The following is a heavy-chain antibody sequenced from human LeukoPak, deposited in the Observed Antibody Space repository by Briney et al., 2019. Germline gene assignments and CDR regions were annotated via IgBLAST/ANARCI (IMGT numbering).Heavy chain of an antibody. CDR1: GFTFSSYS. V-gene: IGHV3-21*01. D-gene: IGHD2-15*01. CDR3: ASFCSGGSCYSFEDAFDI. J-gene: IGHJ3*02. Sequence: GGSLRLSCAASGFTFSSYSMNWVRQAPGKGLEWVSSISSSSGYIYYADSVKGRFTISRDNAKNSLYLQMNSLRAEDTAVYYCASFCSGGSCYSFEDAFDIWGQGTMVTVSS. CDR2: ISSSSGYI.